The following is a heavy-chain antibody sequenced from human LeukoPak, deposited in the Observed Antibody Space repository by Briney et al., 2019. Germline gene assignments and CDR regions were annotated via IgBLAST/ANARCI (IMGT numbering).Heavy chain of an antibody. CDR2: INHSGST. Sequence: PSETLSVSCAVYGGSFSGYYWSWIRQPPGKGLEWIGEINHSGSTNYNPSLKSRVTISVDTSKNQFSLKLSSVTAADTAVYYCARKGSYGRSDWFDPWGQGTLVTVSS. D-gene: IGHD5-18*01. V-gene: IGHV4-34*01. CDR1: GGSFSGYY. J-gene: IGHJ5*02. CDR3: ARKGSYGRSDWFDP.